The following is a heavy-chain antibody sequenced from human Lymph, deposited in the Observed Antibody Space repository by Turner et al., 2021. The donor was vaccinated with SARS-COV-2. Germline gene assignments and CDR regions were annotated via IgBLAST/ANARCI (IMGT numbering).Heavy chain of an antibody. D-gene: IGHD5-12*01. CDR3: ARDFPHQGGYNPAGGFDI. J-gene: IGHJ3*02. Sequence: VQLVESGGGVVQPGRSLRLSCAASGFTFSTYAIHWVRQAPGKGLEWVAVISYDGGNTFYADSVKGRFTISRDNSKNTLYLQMNSLRAEDTAVYYCARDFPHQGGYNPAGGFDIWGQGTMVSVSS. CDR1: GFTFSTYA. V-gene: IGHV3-30-3*01. CDR2: ISYDGGNT.